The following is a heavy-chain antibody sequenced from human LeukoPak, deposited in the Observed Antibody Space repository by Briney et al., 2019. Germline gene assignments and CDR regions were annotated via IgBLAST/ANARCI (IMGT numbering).Heavy chain of an antibody. CDR1: GFTFSSYA. J-gene: IGHJ5*02. Sequence: PGGSLRLSCAASGFTFSSYAMSWVRQAPGKGLEWVSAISGSGGRTYYTDSVKGRFTISRDNSKNTQYLQMNSLRAEDTAVYYCARDKTGGGNWFDPWGQGTLVTVSS. CDR2: ISGSGGRT. V-gene: IGHV3-23*01. CDR3: ARDKTGGGNWFDP. D-gene: IGHD3-10*01.